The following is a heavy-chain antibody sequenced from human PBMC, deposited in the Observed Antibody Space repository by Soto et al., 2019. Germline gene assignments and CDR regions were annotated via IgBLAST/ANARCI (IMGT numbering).Heavy chain of an antibody. V-gene: IGHV4-34*01. CDR1: GGSFSGYY. D-gene: IGHD3-3*01. CDR3: ARGGITFLGVVMGGFDYYGMDV. CDR2: INHSGST. J-gene: IGHJ6*04. Sequence: PSETLSLTCAVYGGSFSGYYWSWIRQPPGKGLEWIGEINHSGSTNYNPSLKSRVTISVDTPKNQFSLKLSSVTAADMAVYYCARGGITFLGVVMGGFDYYGMDVGGKGPTVT.